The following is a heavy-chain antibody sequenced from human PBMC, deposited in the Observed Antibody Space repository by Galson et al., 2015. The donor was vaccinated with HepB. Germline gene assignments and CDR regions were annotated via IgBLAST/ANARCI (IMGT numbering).Heavy chain of an antibody. J-gene: IGHJ4*02. CDR1: GFDFSTYA. V-gene: IGHV3-23*01. CDR3: ARSLGRYLYYFDS. Sequence: SLRLSCAASGFDFSTYAMSWVRQAPGKGLEWVSAISVSGDSTFYADSVKGRFTISRDNSKNTLYLQMNTLRAEDTASYYCARSLGRYLYYFDSWGQGTLVTVSS. D-gene: IGHD1-26*01. CDR2: ISVSGDST.